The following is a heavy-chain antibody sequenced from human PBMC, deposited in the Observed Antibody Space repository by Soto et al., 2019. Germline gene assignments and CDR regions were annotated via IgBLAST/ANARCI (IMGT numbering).Heavy chain of an antibody. CDR3: ARQKIAARHYYYYGMDV. CDR1: GYSFTSYW. CDR2: IDPSDSYT. D-gene: IGHD6-6*01. V-gene: IGHV5-10-1*01. Sequence: PGESLKISCKGSGYSFTSYWISWVRQMPGKGLEWMGRIDPSDSYTNYSPSFQGHVTISADKSISTAYLQWSSLKASDTAMYYCARQKIAARHYYYYGMDVWGQGTTVTVSS. J-gene: IGHJ6*02.